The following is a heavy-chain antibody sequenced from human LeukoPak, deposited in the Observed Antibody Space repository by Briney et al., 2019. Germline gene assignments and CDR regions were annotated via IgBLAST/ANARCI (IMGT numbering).Heavy chain of an antibody. CDR1: GGSISSHY. CDR3: ARGSGGYERPFDY. CDR2: IYYSGST. D-gene: IGHD5-12*01. J-gene: IGHJ4*02. V-gene: IGHV4-59*11. Sequence: SETLSLTCTVSGGSISSHYWSWIRQPPGMGLDWIGYIYYSGSTNYKSSLKSRVTISVDTSKNQFSLKLSSVTAADTAVYYCARGSGGYERPFDYWGQGTLVTVSS.